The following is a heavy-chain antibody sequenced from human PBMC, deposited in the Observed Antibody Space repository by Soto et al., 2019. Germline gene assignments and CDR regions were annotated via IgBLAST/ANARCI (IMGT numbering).Heavy chain of an antibody. CDR2: ISGSGGST. D-gene: IGHD3-3*01. V-gene: IGHV3-23*01. J-gene: IGHJ5*02. CDR1: GFTFSSYA. Sequence: GGSLRLSCAASGFTFSSYAMSWVRQAPGKGLEWVSAISGSGGSTYYADSVKGRFTISRDNSKNTLYLQMNSLRAEDTAVYYCAKARLRLSDARFDPWGQGTLVTSPQ. CDR3: AKARLRLSDARFDP.